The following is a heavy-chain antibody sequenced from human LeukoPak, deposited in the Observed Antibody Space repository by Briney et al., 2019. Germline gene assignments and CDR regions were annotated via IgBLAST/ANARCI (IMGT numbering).Heavy chain of an antibody. Sequence: PSETLSLTCTVSGGSISSYYWSWIRQPPGKGLEWIGYIYYSGSTNYNPSLKSRVTISVDTSKNQFSLKLSSVTAADTAVYYCATNTRGTDYGGNSVGYYFDYWGQGTLVTVSS. CDR2: IYYSGST. CDR1: GGSISSYY. D-gene: IGHD4-23*01. V-gene: IGHV4-59*08. CDR3: ATNTRGTDYGGNSVGYYFDY. J-gene: IGHJ4*02.